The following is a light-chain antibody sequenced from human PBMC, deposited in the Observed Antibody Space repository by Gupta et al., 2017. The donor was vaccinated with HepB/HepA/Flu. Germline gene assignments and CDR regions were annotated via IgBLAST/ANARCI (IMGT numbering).Light chain of an antibody. CDR3: ETWDSKIFRE. Sequence: QPVLTQSSSASASLGSSVKLTCTLSSGHSTYIIAWHQQQPGKAPRYLMKVERSGTYNKGSGVPDRFSGSSSGADRYLTISNLQSEDEADYFCETWDSKIFREFGGGTKLTVL. V-gene: IGLV4-60*03. J-gene: IGLJ3*02. CDR2: VERSGTY. CDR1: SGHSTYI.